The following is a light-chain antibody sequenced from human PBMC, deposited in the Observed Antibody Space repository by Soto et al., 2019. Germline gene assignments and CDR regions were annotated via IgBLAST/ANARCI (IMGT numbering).Light chain of an antibody. CDR1: QGISNY. V-gene: IGKV1-27*01. CDR3: QKYNSAPPWT. Sequence: DIQMTQSPSSLSASVGDRVTITCRASQGISNYLAWYQQKPGKVPKLLIYAASTLQSGVPSRFSGSGSGTDFTLTIYSLQPEDVATYSCQKYNSAPPWTFGQGTKVEIK. CDR2: AAS. J-gene: IGKJ1*01.